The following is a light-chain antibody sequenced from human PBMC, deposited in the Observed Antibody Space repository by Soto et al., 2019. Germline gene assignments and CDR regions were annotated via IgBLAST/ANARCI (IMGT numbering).Light chain of an antibody. CDR2: EVT. V-gene: IGLV2-14*01. CDR3: SSYTSSTTRV. Sequence: QSALTQPASVSGSPGQSITISCTGTSSDVGGYNYVSWYQQHPGKAPKVMIYEVTNRPSGVSNRFSGSKSGNTASLTISGLQAEDEADYYCSSYTSSTTRVFXGGTKVTVL. CDR1: SSDVGGYNY. J-gene: IGLJ3*02.